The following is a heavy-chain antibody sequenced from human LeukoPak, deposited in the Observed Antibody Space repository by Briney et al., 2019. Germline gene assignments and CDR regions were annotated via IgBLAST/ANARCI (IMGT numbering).Heavy chain of an antibody. CDR3: ARVPTMVRGGTNWFDP. D-gene: IGHD3-10*01. CDR1: GFTFSSYW. Sequence: GGSLRLSCAASGFTFSSYWMSWVRQAPGKGLEWVANIKQDGSEKYYVDSVKGRFTISRDNAKNSLYLQMNSLRAEDTAVYYCARVPTMVRGGTNWFDPWGQGTLVTVSS. V-gene: IGHV3-7*04. CDR2: IKQDGSEK. J-gene: IGHJ5*02.